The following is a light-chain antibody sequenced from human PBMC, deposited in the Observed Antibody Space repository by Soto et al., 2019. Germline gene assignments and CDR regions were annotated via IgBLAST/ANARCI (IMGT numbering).Light chain of an antibody. CDR1: PSINTSF. CDR3: RQYASAPFI. V-gene: IGKV3-20*01. CDR2: PAS. Sequence: EIVLTQSPGTLSLSPGDRATPSCAASPSINTSFLAWFHQKPAQAPRLLIYPASTRATGIPDRLRASASETDYALTINRLEGEESAVYYCRQYASAPFILGPGTKVHIK. J-gene: IGKJ3*01.